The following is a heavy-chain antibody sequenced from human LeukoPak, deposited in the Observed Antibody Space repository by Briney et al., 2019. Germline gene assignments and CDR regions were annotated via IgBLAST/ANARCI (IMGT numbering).Heavy chain of an antibody. V-gene: IGHV3-21*01. CDR1: GFIFSSYT. D-gene: IGHD6-13*01. CDR2: INSGSTNP. Sequence: PGGSLRLSCEASGFIFSSYTMNWFRQAPGKGLEWVASINSGSTNPYYADSVKGRFTISRDDAKKSLYLQMISLRVEDTSVYYCARDFLPAGDYWGQGTLVTVSS. CDR3: ARDFLPAGDY. J-gene: IGHJ4*02.